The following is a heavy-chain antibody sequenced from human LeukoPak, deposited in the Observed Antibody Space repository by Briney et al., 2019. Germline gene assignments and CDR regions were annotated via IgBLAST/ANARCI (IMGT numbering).Heavy chain of an antibody. CDR3: ASITGTTSSWFDP. V-gene: IGHV4-34*01. D-gene: IGHD1-7*01. CDR2: INHSGST. J-gene: IGHJ5*02. Sequence: SETLSLTCAVYGGSFSGYYWSWIRQPPGEGLEWIGEINHSGSTNYNPSLESRVTISVDTSKNQFSLKLSSVTAADTAVYYCASITGTTSSWFDPWGQGTLVTVSS. CDR1: GGSFSGYY.